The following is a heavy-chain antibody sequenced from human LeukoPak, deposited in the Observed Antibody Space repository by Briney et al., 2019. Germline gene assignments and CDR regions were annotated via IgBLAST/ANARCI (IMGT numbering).Heavy chain of an antibody. D-gene: IGHD1-1*01. J-gene: IGHJ4*02. Sequence: PGGSLRLSCAASGFSFSNFWMHWVRQAQGRGLVWVSQINPDGTAALYADSVKGRFTISRDNAKNTLYLQMNTLRADDTAVYYCAKGSNFAFDNWGQGILVTVSS. CDR2: INPDGTAA. CDR1: GFSFSNFW. CDR3: AKGSNFAFDN. V-gene: IGHV3-74*01.